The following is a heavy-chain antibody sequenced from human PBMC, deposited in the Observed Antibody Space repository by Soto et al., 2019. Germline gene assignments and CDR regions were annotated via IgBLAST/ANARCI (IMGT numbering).Heavy chain of an antibody. D-gene: IGHD3-10*01. V-gene: IGHV3-33*08. Sequence: PGGSLRLSCAVSGFTFRSTPMSWVRRAPGKGLEWVAVIWSDESNKFYADSVKGRFTISRDISKNTLYLQMNSLRSEDTAVYYCARESLPFFYYMDVWGRGTTVTVSS. CDR1: GFTFRSTP. CDR2: IWSDESNK. CDR3: ARESLPFFYYMDV. J-gene: IGHJ6*03.